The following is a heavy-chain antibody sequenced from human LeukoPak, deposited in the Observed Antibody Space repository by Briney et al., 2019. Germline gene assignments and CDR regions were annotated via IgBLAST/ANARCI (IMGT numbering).Heavy chain of an antibody. CDR3: ARSATVLGPPFDY. D-gene: IGHD2-8*02. J-gene: IGHJ4*02. Sequence: SETLSLTCTVSGGSISSGSSYWSWIRQPPGKGLEWIGYIHYSGSTNYNPSLKSRVTISVDMSKNQFSLKLSSVTAADTAVYYCARSATVLGPPFDYWGQGTLVTVSS. CDR2: IHYSGST. CDR1: GGSISSGSSY. V-gene: IGHV4-61*01.